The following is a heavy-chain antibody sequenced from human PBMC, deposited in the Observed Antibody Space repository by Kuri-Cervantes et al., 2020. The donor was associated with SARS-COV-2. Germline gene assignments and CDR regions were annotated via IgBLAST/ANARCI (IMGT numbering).Heavy chain of an antibody. CDR1: GFTFSKYA. Sequence: GGSLRLSCAASGFTFSKYAVHWLRQAPGKGLEWVAIISFDGIDKYYGDSVKGRFTISRDNSKNTLYLQMNSLRAEDTAVYYCAKEISTTGHRYFYGMDVWGQGTTVTV. D-gene: IGHD2/OR15-2a*01. J-gene: IGHJ6*02. CDR2: ISFDGIDK. V-gene: IGHV3-30*18. CDR3: AKEISTTGHRYFYGMDV.